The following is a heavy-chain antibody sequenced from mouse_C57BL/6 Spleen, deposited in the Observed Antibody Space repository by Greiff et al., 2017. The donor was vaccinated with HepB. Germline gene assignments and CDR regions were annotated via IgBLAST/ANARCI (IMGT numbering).Heavy chain of an antibody. Sequence: QVQLKQPGAELVMPGASVKLSCKASGYTFTSFWMHWVKQRPGQGLEWIGEIDPSDSYTNYNQKFKGKSTLTVDKSSSTAYMQLSSLTSEDSAVYYCARVDYGNLYYFDYWGQGTTLTVSS. CDR1: GYTFTSFW. CDR3: ARVDYGNLYYFDY. CDR2: IDPSDSYT. J-gene: IGHJ2*01. D-gene: IGHD2-1*01. V-gene: IGHV1-69*01.